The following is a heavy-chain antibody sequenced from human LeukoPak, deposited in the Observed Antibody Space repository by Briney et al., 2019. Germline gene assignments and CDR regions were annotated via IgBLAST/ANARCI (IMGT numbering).Heavy chain of an antibody. Sequence: GGSLRLSCAASGFTFSSYSMNWVRQAPGKGLEWVSYISSSSSTIYYADSVKGRFTISRDNAKNSLYLQMNSLRAEDTAAYYCARALSGSRAEYFQHWGQGTLVTVSS. CDR3: ARALSGSRAEYFQH. V-gene: IGHV3-48*01. CDR2: ISSSSSTI. D-gene: IGHD3-10*01. CDR1: GFTFSSYS. J-gene: IGHJ1*01.